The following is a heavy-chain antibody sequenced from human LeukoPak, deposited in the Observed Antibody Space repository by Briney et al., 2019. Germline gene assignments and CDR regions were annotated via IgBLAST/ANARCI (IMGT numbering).Heavy chain of an antibody. CDR2: ISDDSSFT. V-gene: IGHV3-23*01. Sequence: GGSLRLSCAASGLVFGKYAMAWVRQAPGKGLECVSIISDDSSFTYYLDSVKGRSTIFRDNSKNTLYLHMNSLKAEDTAVYYCAKGRCSGPGCDSFDYWGRGTLVTVSS. CDR3: AKGRCSGPGCDSFDY. J-gene: IGHJ4*02. CDR1: GLVFGKYA. D-gene: IGHD5-12*01.